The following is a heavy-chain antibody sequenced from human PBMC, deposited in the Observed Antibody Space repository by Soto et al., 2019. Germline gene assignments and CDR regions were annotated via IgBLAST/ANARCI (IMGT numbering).Heavy chain of an antibody. CDR3: AKSMVKVTPSLYYGMDV. D-gene: IGHD2-8*01. CDR1: GFTFSSYG. Sequence: PGGSLRLSCAASGFTFSSYGMHWVRQAPGKGLEWVAVISYDGSNKYYADSVKGRFTISRDNSKNTLYLQMNSLRAEDTAVYYCAKSMVKVTPSLYYGMDVWGQGTTVTVSS. CDR2: ISYDGSNK. V-gene: IGHV3-30*18. J-gene: IGHJ6*02.